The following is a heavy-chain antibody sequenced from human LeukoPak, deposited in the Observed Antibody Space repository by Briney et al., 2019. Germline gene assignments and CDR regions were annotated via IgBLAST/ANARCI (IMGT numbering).Heavy chain of an antibody. Sequence: PSETLSLTCTVSGGSISSGDYYWSWIRQPPGKGLEWIGYIYYSGSTNYNPSLKSRVTISVGTSKNQFSLKLSSVTAADTAVYYCARTRDDFWSGYYFDYWGQGTLVTVSS. CDR1: GGSISSGDYY. CDR3: ARTRDDFWSGYYFDY. V-gene: IGHV4-61*08. J-gene: IGHJ4*02. CDR2: IYYSGST. D-gene: IGHD3-3*01.